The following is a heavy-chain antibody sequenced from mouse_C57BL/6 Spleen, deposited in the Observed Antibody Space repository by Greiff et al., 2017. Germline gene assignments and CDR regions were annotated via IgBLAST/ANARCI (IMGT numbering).Heavy chain of an antibody. CDR1: GYAFTNYL. V-gene: IGHV1-54*01. Sequence: VKLMESGAELVRPGTSVKVSCKASGYAFTNYLIEWVKQRPGQGLEWIGVINPGSGGTNYNEKFKGKATLTADKSSSTAYMQLSSLTSEDSAVYFCAREGDSNQAWFAYWGQGTLVTVSA. CDR3: AREGDSNQAWFAY. D-gene: IGHD2-5*01. J-gene: IGHJ3*01. CDR2: INPGSGGT.